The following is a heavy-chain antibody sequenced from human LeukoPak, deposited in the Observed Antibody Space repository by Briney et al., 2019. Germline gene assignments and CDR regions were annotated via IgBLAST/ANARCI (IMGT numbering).Heavy chain of an antibody. CDR3: ARVATYYYDSSGTSFDY. J-gene: IGHJ4*02. V-gene: IGHV4-34*01. D-gene: IGHD3-22*01. CDR2: INHSGST. Sequence: SETLSLTCAVYGGSFSGYYWSWSRQPPGKGLEWIGEINHSGSTNYNPSLKSRVTISVDTSKNQFSLKLSSVTAADTAVYYCARVATYYYDSSGTSFDYWGQGTLVTVSS. CDR1: GGSFSGYY.